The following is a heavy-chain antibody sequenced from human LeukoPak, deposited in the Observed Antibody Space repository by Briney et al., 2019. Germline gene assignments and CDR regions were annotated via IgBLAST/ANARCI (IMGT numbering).Heavy chain of an antibody. D-gene: IGHD6-19*01. J-gene: IGHJ5*02. CDR2: IYWDDDK. V-gene: IGHV2-5*02. Sequence: TLSLTCTVSGGSISSSSYYWGWIRQPPGKALEWLALIYWDDDKRYSPSLKSRLTITKDTSKNQVVLTMTNMDPVDTATYYCAHRGWYNWFDPWGQGTLVTVSS. CDR3: AHRGWYNWFDP. CDR1: GGSISSSSYY.